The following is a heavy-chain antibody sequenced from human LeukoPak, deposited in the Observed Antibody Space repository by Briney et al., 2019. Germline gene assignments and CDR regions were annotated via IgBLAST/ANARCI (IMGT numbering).Heavy chain of an antibody. J-gene: IGHJ4*02. CDR1: GFTFSSYA. CDR3: AGPDYGVQSFDY. Sequence: PGGSLRLSCAASGFTFSSYAMSWARQPPGKGLKWLSAISGSGGSTYYADSVKGRFTISRDNSKNTLYLQMNSLRAEDTAVYYCAGPDYGVQSFDYWGQGTLVTVSS. D-gene: IGHD4-17*01. V-gene: IGHV3-23*01. CDR2: ISGSGGST.